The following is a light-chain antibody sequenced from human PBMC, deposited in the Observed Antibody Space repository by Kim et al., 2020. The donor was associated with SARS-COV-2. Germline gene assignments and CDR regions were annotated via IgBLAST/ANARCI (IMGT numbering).Light chain of an antibody. V-gene: IGLV3-19*01. CDR3: NSRDTNDNVV. CDR1: SLRSYY. CDR2: GKN. Sequence: VALGQTVRITCQGDSLRSYYATWYQQKPGQAPILVIYGKNNRPSGIPDRFSGSSSGNTASLTITGTQAGDEADYYCNSRDTNDNVVFGGGTRLTVL. J-gene: IGLJ2*01.